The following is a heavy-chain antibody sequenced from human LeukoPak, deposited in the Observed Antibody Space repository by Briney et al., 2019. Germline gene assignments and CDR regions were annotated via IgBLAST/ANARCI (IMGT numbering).Heavy chain of an antibody. CDR3: ARVGKLRFLEWPLYFDY. V-gene: IGHV4-39*01. CDR2: IYYSGST. J-gene: IGHJ4*02. D-gene: IGHD3-3*01. CDR1: GGSISSSSYY. Sequence: SETLSLTCTVSGGSISSSSYYWGWIRQPPGTGLEWIGSIYYSGSTYYNPSLKSRVTISVDTSKNQFSLKLSSVTAADTAVYYCARVGKLRFLEWPLYFDYWGQGTLVTVPS.